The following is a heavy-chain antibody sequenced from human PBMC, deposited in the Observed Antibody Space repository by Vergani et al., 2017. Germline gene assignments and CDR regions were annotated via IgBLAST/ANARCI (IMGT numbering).Heavy chain of an antibody. CDR1: GGSISSYY. CDR3: ARDPRGYGGDPEDYYYGMDV. V-gene: IGHV4-59*01. Sequence: QVQLQESGPGLVKPSETLSLTCTVSGGSISSYYWSWIRQPPGKGLEWIGYIYYSGSTNYNPSLKSRVTISVDTSKNQFSLKLSSVTAADTAVYYCARDPRGYGGDPEDYYYGMDVWGQGTTVTVSS. D-gene: IGHD2-21*02. J-gene: IGHJ6*02. CDR2: IYYSGST.